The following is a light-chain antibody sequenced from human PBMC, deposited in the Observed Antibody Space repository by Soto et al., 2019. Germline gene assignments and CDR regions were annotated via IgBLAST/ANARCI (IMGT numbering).Light chain of an antibody. CDR1: SGYSNYK. Sequence: QPVLTQPPSASASLGASVTLTCTLSSGYSNYKVDWYQQRPGKGPRFVMRVGTGGIVGSKGDGIPDRFSVLGSGLNRYLTIKNIQEEDESDYHGGADHGSGSNFVEPGVFGSGTQLTVL. V-gene: IGLV9-49*01. CDR3: GADHGSGSNFVEPGV. J-gene: IGLJ6*01. CDR2: VGTGGIVG.